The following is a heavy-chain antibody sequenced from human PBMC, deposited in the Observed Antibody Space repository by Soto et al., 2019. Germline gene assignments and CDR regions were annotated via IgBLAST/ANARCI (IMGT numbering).Heavy chain of an antibody. CDR2: IKQDGSVK. J-gene: IGHJ5*01. CDR3: VTGSGWHES. Sequence: EVQLVESGGDLVQPGGSLRLSCAASGFPFSSSWMSWVRQTPRRGLEWVANIKQDGSVKYYVDSVKGRFTISRDNAKNSLYLQMNNLRVDDTAVYYCVTGSGWHESWGHGTLVTVST. D-gene: IGHD6-19*01. V-gene: IGHV3-7*02. CDR1: GFPFSSSW.